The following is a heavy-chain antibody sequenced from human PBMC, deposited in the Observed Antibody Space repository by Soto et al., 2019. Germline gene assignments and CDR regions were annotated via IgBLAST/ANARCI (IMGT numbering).Heavy chain of an antibody. J-gene: IGHJ4*02. CDR2: IYHSGST. CDR3: AGGIAARPLGY. CDR1: GGSISSGGYS. Sequence: QLQLQESGSGLVKPSQTLSLTCAVSGGSISSGGYSWSWIRQPPGKGLEWIGYIYHSGSTYYNPCLKSRGTIAVDRSKNQFSRKLSSVTAADTAVYYCAGGIAARPLGYWGQGTLVTVSS. D-gene: IGHD6-6*01. V-gene: IGHV4-30-2*01.